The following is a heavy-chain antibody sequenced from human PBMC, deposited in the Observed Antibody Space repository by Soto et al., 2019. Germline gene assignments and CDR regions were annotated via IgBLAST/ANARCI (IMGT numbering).Heavy chain of an antibody. D-gene: IGHD3-22*01. CDR2: IYYSGST. V-gene: IGHV4-61*01. CDR1: GGSVSSGSYY. CDR3: ARARYDSSGYGFDY. Sequence: QVQLQESGPGLVKPSETLSLTCTVSGGSVSSGSYYWSWIRQPPGKGLEWIGYIYYSGSTNYNPSLKSRVTISGDTSKNQFSLKLSSVTAADTAVYYCARARYDSSGYGFDYWGQGTLVTVSS. J-gene: IGHJ4*02.